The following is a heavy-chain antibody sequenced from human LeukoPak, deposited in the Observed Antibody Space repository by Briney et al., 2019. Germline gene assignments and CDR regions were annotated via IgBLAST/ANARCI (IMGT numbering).Heavy chain of an antibody. CDR2: IYETGST. D-gene: IGHD2-15*01. CDR1: GASISSSTYY. V-gene: IGHV4-39*01. Sequence: SETLSLTCTVSGASISSSTYYWGWIRQPPGKGLEWIGCIYETGSTYYKSSLKSRVTISVDTSKNQFSLKLSSVTAADTAVYYCARHSGSGYYFYFYTMDVWGQGATVTVSS. CDR3: ARHSGSGYYFYFYTMDV. J-gene: IGHJ6*01.